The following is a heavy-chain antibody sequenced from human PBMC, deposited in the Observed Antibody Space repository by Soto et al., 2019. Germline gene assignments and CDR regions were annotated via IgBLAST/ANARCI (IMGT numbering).Heavy chain of an antibody. CDR1: GFSFSSYG. CDR3: AGALENPYFYYGLNV. Sequence: GGSLRLSCAASGFSFSSYGMEWVRLAPGKGLEWVAATAYDGGIKHYVDSVKGRLTISRDNSKNTLYLQMNSLRVEDTATYYCAGALENPYFYYGLNVWGQGTTVTVSS. D-gene: IGHD1-1*01. J-gene: IGHJ6*02. V-gene: IGHV3-30*03. CDR2: TAYDGGIK.